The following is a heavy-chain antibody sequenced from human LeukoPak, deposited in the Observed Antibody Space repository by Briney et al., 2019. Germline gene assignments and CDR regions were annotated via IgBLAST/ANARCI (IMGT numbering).Heavy chain of an antibody. J-gene: IGHJ5*02. Sequence: SVKVSCKASGCTFSSYAISWVQQAPGQGLEWMGGIIPIFGTANYAQKFQGRVTITADESTSTAYMELSSLRSEDTAVYYCATLGYDFWSGYYIWFDPWGQGTLVTVSS. CDR3: ATLGYDFWSGYYIWFDP. CDR1: GCTFSSYA. CDR2: IIPIFGTA. D-gene: IGHD3-3*01. V-gene: IGHV1-69*13.